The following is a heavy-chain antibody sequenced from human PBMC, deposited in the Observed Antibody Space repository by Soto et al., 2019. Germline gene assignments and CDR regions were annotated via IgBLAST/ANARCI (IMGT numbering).Heavy chain of an antibody. CDR1: GFTFSNAW. V-gene: IGHV3-15*01. CDR2: FKSKSDGGTI. CDR3: TTDLRAVGRGGHASGRIDF. D-gene: IGHD3-10*01. J-gene: IGHJ4*02. Sequence: EVHLVESGGGLVKPGGSLTLSCAASGFTFSNAWMTWVRQAPGKGLEWVGRFKSKSDGGTIDYAAPVKGRFTISRDDSKNTLYLQMNSLKTEDTAVYFCTTDLRAVGRGGHASGRIDFWGQGTLVTVSS.